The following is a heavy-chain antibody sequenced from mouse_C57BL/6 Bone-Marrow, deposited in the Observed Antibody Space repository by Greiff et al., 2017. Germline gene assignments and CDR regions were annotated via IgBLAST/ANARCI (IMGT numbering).Heavy chain of an antibody. D-gene: IGHD1-1*01. V-gene: IGHV1-55*01. CDR3: ARSHYYGSSYDAMDY. Sequence: QVQLQQPGAELVKPGASVKMSCKASGYNFTSYWITWVKQRPGQGLEWIGDIYPGSGSTNYNEKFKSKATLTVDTSSSTAYMQLSSLTSEDSAVYYCARSHYYGSSYDAMDYWGQGTSVTVSS. CDR1: GYNFTSYW. CDR2: IYPGSGST. J-gene: IGHJ4*01.